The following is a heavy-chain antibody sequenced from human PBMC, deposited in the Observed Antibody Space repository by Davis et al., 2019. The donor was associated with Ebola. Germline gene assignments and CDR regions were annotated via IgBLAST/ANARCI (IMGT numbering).Heavy chain of an antibody. J-gene: IGHJ3*02. D-gene: IGHD3-10*01. Sequence: GGSLRLSCTASGFSFSSYGMTWIRQAPGKGLEWVSYISSSGSTIYYADSVKGRFTISRDNAKNSLYLQMNSLRAEDTAVYYCARAKVVRGVILTRYKAFDIWGRGTMVTVSS. V-gene: IGHV3-48*04. CDR2: ISSSGSTI. CDR3: ARAKVVRGVILTRYKAFDI. CDR1: GFSFSSYG.